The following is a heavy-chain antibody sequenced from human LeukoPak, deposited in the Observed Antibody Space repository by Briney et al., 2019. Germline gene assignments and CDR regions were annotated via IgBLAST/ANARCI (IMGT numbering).Heavy chain of an antibody. CDR1: GFTFSSYW. V-gene: IGHV3-7*01. CDR3: ARGGWYYFEY. Sequence: GGSLRLSCAASGFTFSSYWMSWVRQAPGEGLEWVANIKQDGSEKYYVDSVKGRFTISRDNAKNSLYLQMSSLRAEDTAVYYCARGGWYYFEYWGQGVLVTVPS. J-gene: IGHJ4*02. CDR2: IKQDGSEK.